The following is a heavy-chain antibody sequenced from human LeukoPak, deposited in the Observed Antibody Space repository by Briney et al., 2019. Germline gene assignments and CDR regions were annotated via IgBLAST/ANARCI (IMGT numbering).Heavy chain of an antibody. D-gene: IGHD2-2*01. J-gene: IGHJ4*02. Sequence: SETLSITCAVYGGSFSGYYWSWIRQPPGKGLEWIGEINHSGSTNYNPSLKSRVTISVDTSKNQFSLKLSSVTAADTAVYYCARYDSSTSFDYWGQGTLVTVSS. V-gene: IGHV4-34*01. CDR3: ARYDSSTSFDY. CDR1: GGSFSGYY. CDR2: INHSGST.